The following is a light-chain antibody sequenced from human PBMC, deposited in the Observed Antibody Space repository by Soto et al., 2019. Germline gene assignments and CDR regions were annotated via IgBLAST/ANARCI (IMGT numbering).Light chain of an antibody. CDR3: QQYGYLIG. Sequence: EIVLMQSPGTLSLSPGEGATLSCRASQSVNNNYLAWYQQRPGQAPTVLIFDTSRRATGVPDRFSGSGSGTDFTLRISRVEPDDFAVYYCQQYGYLIGFGGGTKLESK. V-gene: IGKV3-20*01. CDR2: DTS. J-gene: IGKJ4*01. CDR1: QSVNNNY.